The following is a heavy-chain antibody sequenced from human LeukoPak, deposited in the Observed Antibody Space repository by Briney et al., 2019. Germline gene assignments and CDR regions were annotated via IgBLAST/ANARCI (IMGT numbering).Heavy chain of an antibody. J-gene: IGHJ4*02. CDR1: GFTVSTNY. D-gene: IGHD3-10*01. V-gene: IGHV3-66*01. CDR2: IYSGDTT. CDR3: ASILRSSSGYYFDY. Sequence: VGSLRLSCAASGFTVSTNYMSWVRQAPGKGLEWVSVIYSGDTTFYADSVRGKFTISRDNSKNTLYLQMNSLRAEDTAVYYCASILRSSSGYYFDYWGQGTLVTVSS.